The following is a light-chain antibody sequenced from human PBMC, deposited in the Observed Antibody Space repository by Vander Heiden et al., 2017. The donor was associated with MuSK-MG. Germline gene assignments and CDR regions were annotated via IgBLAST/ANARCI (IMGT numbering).Light chain of an antibody. J-gene: IGKJ3*01. CDR2: DAA. V-gene: IGKV1-27*01. CDR3: QKYYSAHCT. CDR1: QGISNY. Sequence: DTQRTHSPSSLSASVGDRVTITCRASQGISNYLAWYQQKPGKDPNLLIYDAATLQSGVPSRFSGSGSGTDFTLTISSLQPEDVATYYCQKYYSAHCTFGHGTKVDIK.